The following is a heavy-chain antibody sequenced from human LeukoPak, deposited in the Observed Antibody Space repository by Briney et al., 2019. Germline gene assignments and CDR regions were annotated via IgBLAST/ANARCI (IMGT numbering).Heavy chain of an antibody. Sequence: GASVKVSCKASGYTFTSYGISWVRQAPGQGLEWMGWISAYNGNTNYAQKLQGRVTMTTDTSTSTAYMELRSLRSDDTAVYYCARGYNSGSYWRPHGYNWFDPWGQGTLVTVSS. V-gene: IGHV1-18*01. CDR1: GYTFTSYG. J-gene: IGHJ5*02. CDR2: ISAYNGNT. CDR3: ARGYNSGSYWRPHGYNWFDP. D-gene: IGHD1-26*01.